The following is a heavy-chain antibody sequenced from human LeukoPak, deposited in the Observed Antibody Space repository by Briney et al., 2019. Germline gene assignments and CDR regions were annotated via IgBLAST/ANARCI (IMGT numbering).Heavy chain of an antibody. Sequence: SVEVSCKASGGTFSSYAISWVRQAPGQGLEWMGRIIPILGIANYAQKFQGRVTITADKSTSTAYMELSSLRSEDTAVYYCARGEIAAAGNGAFDIWGQGTMVTVSS. CDR2: IIPILGIA. V-gene: IGHV1-69*04. CDR3: ARGEIAAAGNGAFDI. D-gene: IGHD6-13*01. CDR1: GGTFSSYA. J-gene: IGHJ3*02.